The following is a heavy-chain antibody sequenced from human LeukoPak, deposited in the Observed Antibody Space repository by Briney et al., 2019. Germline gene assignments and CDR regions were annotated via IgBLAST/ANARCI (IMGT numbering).Heavy chain of an antibody. CDR3: ARVGMVRGVIIMSFGY. J-gene: IGHJ4*02. V-gene: IGHV3-21*01. Sequence: GGSLRLSCAASGFTFSSYSMNWVRQAPGKGLEWVSSISSSSSYIYYADSVKGRFTISRDNAKNSLYLQMNSLRAEDTAVYYCARVGMVRGVIIMSFGYWGQGTLVTVSS. D-gene: IGHD3-10*01. CDR1: GFTFSSYS. CDR2: ISSSSSYI.